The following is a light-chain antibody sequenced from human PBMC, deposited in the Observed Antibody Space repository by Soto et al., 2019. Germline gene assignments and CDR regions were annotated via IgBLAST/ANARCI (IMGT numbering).Light chain of an antibody. CDR1: SSNIGSNY. V-gene: IGLV1-40*01. CDR3: QSYDTSLGGEVV. J-gene: IGLJ2*01. CDR2: DNT. Sequence: QSVLTQPPSASGTPGQRVTISCSGSSSNIGSNYVYWYQQLPGTAPKLLIYDNTNRPSGVPDRFSGSKSGTSASLAITGLQAEDEADYFCQSYDTSLGGEVVFGGGTKLTVL.